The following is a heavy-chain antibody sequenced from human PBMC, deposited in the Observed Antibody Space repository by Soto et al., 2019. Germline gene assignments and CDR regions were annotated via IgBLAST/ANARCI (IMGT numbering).Heavy chain of an antibody. D-gene: IGHD2-2*01. J-gene: IGHJ4*02. CDR2: FDPEDGET. CDR1: GYTLTELS. CDR3: ATVRLLEYQLLTGRYYFDY. Sequence: ASVKVSCKVSGYTLTELSMHWVRQARGKGLEWMGGFDPEDGETIYAQKFQGRVTMTEDTSTDTAYMELSSLRSEDTAVYYCATVRLLEYQLLTGRYYFDYWGQGTLVTVSS. V-gene: IGHV1-24*01.